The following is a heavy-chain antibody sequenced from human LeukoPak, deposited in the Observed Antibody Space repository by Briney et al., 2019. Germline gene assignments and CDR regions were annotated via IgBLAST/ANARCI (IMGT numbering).Heavy chain of an antibody. D-gene: IGHD1-26*01. V-gene: IGHV4-34*01. Sequence: ASETLSLTCAVYGGSFSGYYCSWIRQPPGKGLEWIGEINHSGSTNYNPSLKSRVTISVDTSKNQFSLKLSSVTAADTAVYYCARAHLLVGATIVFDPWGQGTLVTVSS. CDR2: INHSGST. CDR3: ARAHLLVGATIVFDP. J-gene: IGHJ5*02. CDR1: GGSFSGYY.